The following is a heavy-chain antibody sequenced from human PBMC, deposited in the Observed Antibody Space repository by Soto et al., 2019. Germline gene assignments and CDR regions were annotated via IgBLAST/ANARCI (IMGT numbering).Heavy chain of an antibody. V-gene: IGHV3-74*01. CDR1: ECTFSSYA. J-gene: IGHJ6*02. CDR2: INTDASGT. Sequence: SHRLRYAAFECTFSSYARSRVRQFPGEGLVWVSRINTDASGTNYADSVKGRFTISRDNAKNTLYLQMNSLRAEDTAVYYCARESPGYGMDVWVQGTTVTVSS. CDR3: ARESPGYGMDV.